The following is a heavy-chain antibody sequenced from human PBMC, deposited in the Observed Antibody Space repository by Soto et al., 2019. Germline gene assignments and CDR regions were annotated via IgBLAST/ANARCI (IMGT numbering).Heavy chain of an antibody. D-gene: IGHD4-17*01. J-gene: IGHJ4*02. V-gene: IGHV3-23*01. CDR1: GFTFTNYA. CDR2: LLRSGSTT. CDR3: AKDAGSGDGIWPLDS. Sequence: GGSLRLSCAASGFTFTNYAMTWARQAPGKGLEWVSSLLRSGSTTYYADSVKGRFTISSDISANSLYLQMDSLRAEDTAVYYCAKDAGSGDGIWPLDSWGQGTVVTVSS.